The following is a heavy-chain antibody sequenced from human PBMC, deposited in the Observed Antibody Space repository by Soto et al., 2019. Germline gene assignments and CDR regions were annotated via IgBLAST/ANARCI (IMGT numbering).Heavy chain of an antibody. V-gene: IGHV3-30-3*01. Sequence: QVQLVESGGGVVQPGRSLRLSCAASGFTFSSYAMHWVRQAPGKGLEWVAVISYDGSNKYYADSVKGRFTISRDNSKNTLYLQMNSLRAEDTAVYYCARGRVVGSGDLDYWGQGTLVTVSS. CDR2: ISYDGSNK. D-gene: IGHD3-10*01. CDR1: GFTFSSYA. J-gene: IGHJ4*02. CDR3: ARGRVVGSGDLDY.